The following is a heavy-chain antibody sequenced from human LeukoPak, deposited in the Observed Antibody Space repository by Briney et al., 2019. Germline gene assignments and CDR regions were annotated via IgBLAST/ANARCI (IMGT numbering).Heavy chain of an antibody. CDR3: ARVLPYYHDSSGYYYRHAFDI. CDR2: IYYSGST. J-gene: IGHJ3*02. D-gene: IGHD3-22*01. CDR1: GGSISSYY. Sequence: SETLSLTCTVSGGSISSYYWSWIRQPPGKGLEWIGYIYYSGSTNYNPSLKSRVTISVDTSKNQFSLKLSSVTAADTAVYYCARVLPYYHDSSGYYYRHAFDIWGQGTMVTVSS. V-gene: IGHV4-59*01.